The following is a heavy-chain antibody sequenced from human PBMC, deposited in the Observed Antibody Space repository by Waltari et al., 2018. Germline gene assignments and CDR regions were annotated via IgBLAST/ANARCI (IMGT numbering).Heavy chain of an antibody. J-gene: IGHJ4*02. Sequence: QVQLVQSGAEVKKPGASVKVSCKASGYTFTGYYMPWVRQAPGQGLEWMGRINPNSGGTNYAQKFQGRVTSTRDTSISTAYMELSSLRSDDTAVYYCASRLAVAGPIDYWGQGTLVTVSS. CDR2: INPNSGGT. CDR3: ASRLAVAGPIDY. D-gene: IGHD6-19*01. CDR1: GYTFTGYY. V-gene: IGHV1-2*01.